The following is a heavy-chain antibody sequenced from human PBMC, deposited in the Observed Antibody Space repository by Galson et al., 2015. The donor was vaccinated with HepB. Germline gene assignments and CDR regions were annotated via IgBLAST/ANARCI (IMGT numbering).Heavy chain of an antibody. D-gene: IGHD6-13*01. CDR1: GYTFTSYY. CDR3: ARVDIAAAGIGY. J-gene: IGHJ4*02. CDR2: INPGGGRT. V-gene: IGHV1-46*01. Sequence: SVKVSCKASGYTFTSYYMHWVRQVPGQGLEWMGLINPGGGRTTSAQKFQGRVTMTRDTSTSTVYMELSSLRSEDTAVYYCARVDIAAAGIGYWGQGTLVTVSS.